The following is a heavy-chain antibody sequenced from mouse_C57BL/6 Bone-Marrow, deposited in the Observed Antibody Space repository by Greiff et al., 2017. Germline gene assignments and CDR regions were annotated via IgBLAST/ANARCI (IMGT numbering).Heavy chain of an antibody. J-gene: IGHJ1*03. CDR3: AREDFYSNYSYWYFDV. CDR1: GYTFTSYW. CDR2: IYPGSGST. D-gene: IGHD2-5*01. V-gene: IGHV1-55*01. Sequence: QVQLQQSGAELVKPGASVKMSCKASGYTFTSYWITWVKQRPGQGLAWIGDIYPGSGSTNYNEKFKSKATLTVDTSSSTAYMQLSSLTSEDSAVYYCAREDFYSNYSYWYFDVWGTGTTVTVAS.